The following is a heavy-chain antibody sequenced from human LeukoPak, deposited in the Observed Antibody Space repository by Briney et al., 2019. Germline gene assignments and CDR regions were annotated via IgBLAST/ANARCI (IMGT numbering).Heavy chain of an antibody. D-gene: IGHD3-10*01. Sequence: GGSLRLSCAASGFTFADYGMSWVRQAPGKGLEWGSGINWNGGSTGYADSLKGRFTISRDNAKNSLYLQMNSLRAEDTALYYCARGYGTGEDGDYWGQGTLVTVSS. CDR3: ARGYGTGEDGDY. V-gene: IGHV3-20*04. J-gene: IGHJ4*02. CDR1: GFTFADYG. CDR2: INWNGGST.